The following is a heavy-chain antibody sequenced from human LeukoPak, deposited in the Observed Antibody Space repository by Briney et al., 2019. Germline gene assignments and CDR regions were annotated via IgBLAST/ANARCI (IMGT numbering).Heavy chain of an antibody. CDR1: GFTFNNYW. V-gene: IGHV3-74*01. Sequence: GGSLKLSCAASGFTFNNYWMHWVRQAPGKGLVWVSRINTDGSITNYADSVKGRFTISRDNAKNTLFLQMNSLRAEDTAVYYCARGFDYWGQGTLSPSPQ. CDR2: INTDGSIT. CDR3: ARGFDY. J-gene: IGHJ4*02.